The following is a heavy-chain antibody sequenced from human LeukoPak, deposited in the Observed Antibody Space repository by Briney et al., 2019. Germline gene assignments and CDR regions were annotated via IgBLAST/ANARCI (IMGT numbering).Heavy chain of an antibody. CDR2: MNPNSGDT. D-gene: IGHD2-2*01. J-gene: IGHJ4*02. CDR3: ARRPINCIITNCYVDN. CDR1: VYTFTNFY. Sequence: ASVTVSCKASVYTFTNFYIHWVRQAPGQGLEWMGWMNPNSGDTSYAREFQDRVTMTRDTSLTTAYMELSSLRSDDTAVYYCARRPINCIITNCYVDNWGQGTLVTVSS. V-gene: IGHV1-2*02.